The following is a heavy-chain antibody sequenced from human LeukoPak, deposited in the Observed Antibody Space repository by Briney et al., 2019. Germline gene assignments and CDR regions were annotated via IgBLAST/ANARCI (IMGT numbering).Heavy chain of an antibody. D-gene: IGHD3-22*01. CDR3: ARVPETAYYYDSSGYEFDY. J-gene: IGHJ4*02. Sequence: GSSVKVSCQASGGTFSSYAISWVRQAPGQGLEWMGRIIPIFGIANYAQKFQGRVTITADKSTSTAYMELSNLRSEDTAVYYCARVPETAYYYDSSGYEFDYWGQGTLVTVSS. V-gene: IGHV1-69*04. CDR1: GGTFSSYA. CDR2: IIPIFGIA.